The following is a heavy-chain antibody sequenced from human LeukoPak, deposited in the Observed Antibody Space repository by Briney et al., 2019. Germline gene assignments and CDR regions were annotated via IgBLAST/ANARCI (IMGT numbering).Heavy chain of an antibody. CDR2: INPNSGGT. CDR3: ARAAGYCSSTSCYPGVH. CDR1: GYTFTGYY. Sequence: ASVKVSCKASGYTFTGYYMHWVRQAPGQGLEWMGWINPNSGGTNYAQKFQGRVTITADESTSTAYMELSSLRSEDTAVYYCARAAGYCSSTSCYPGVHWGQGTLVTVSS. D-gene: IGHD2-2*01. V-gene: IGHV1-2*02. J-gene: IGHJ1*01.